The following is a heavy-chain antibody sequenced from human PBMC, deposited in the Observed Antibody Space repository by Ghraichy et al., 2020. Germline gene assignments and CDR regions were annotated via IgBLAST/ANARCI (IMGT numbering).Heavy chain of an antibody. CDR2: ISHTGGA. Sequence: SETLSLTCAVSGGAFSGYYWTWIRQAPGKGLEWIGEISHTGGATYSPSLRSRVTISLDASKIHFSLNVTSLTVADAGLYFCARGPRTSGRGYYFHYMDVWGKGTTVIVS. CDR3: ARGPRTSGRGYYFHYMDV. J-gene: IGHJ6*03. CDR1: GGAFSGYY. V-gene: IGHV4-34*01. D-gene: IGHD3-10*01.